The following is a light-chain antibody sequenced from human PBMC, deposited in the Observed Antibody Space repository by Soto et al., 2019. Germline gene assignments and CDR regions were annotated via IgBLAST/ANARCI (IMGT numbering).Light chain of an antibody. CDR2: AAS. V-gene: IGKV1-27*01. CDR3: QSYNNAWT. J-gene: IGKJ1*01. Sequence: DIQITQSPSSLSASVGDRVTITYRASQGISTYLAWYQQKPGKVPKLLIYAASILQSGVPSRFSGSGSGTDFTLTISSLQPEDVATYYCQSYNNAWTFGQGTKVDIK. CDR1: QGISTY.